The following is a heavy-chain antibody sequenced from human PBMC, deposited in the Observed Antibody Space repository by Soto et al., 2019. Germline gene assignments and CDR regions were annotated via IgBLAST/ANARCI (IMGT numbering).Heavy chain of an antibody. J-gene: IGHJ6*03. V-gene: IGHV3-74*01. CDR3: AALGYCSSTSCYGGYYYYMDV. CDR2: INSDGSST. D-gene: IGHD2-2*01. Sequence: EVQLVESGGGLVQPGGSLRLSCAASRFTFSSYWMHWVRQAPGKGLVWVSRINSDGSSTSYADSVKGRFTISRDNAKNTLYLQMNSLRAEDTAVYYCAALGYCSSTSCYGGYYYYMDVWGKGTTVTVSS. CDR1: RFTFSSYW.